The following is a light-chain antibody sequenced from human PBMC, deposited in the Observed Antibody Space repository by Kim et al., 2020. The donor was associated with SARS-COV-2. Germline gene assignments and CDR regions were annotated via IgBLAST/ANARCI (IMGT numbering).Light chain of an antibody. CDR3: HQYATFPYT. CDR1: QTVLHSPNNKNS. Sequence: RATIHCRSSQTVLHSPNNKNSLAWYQQKPGQPPKLLIYWASTRESGVPDRFSGSGSGTDFTLTISSLQAEDVAVYFCHQYATFPYTFGQGTKLEIK. V-gene: IGKV4-1*01. J-gene: IGKJ2*01. CDR2: WAS.